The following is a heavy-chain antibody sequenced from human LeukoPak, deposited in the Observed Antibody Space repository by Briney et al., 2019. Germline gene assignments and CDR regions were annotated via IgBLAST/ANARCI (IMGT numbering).Heavy chain of an antibody. D-gene: IGHD6-6*01. CDR2: ISSSSSYI. CDR3: ASSHSSSRPFDY. J-gene: IGHJ4*02. Sequence: GGSLRLSCAAPGFTFSSYSMNWVRQAPGKGLEWVSSISSSSSYIYYADSVKGRFTISRDNAKNSLYLQMNSLRAEDTAVYYCASSHSSSRPFDYWGQGTLVTVSS. V-gene: IGHV3-21*01. CDR1: GFTFSSYS.